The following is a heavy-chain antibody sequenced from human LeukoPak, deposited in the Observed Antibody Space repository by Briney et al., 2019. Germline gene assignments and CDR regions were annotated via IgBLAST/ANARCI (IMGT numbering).Heavy chain of an antibody. Sequence: ASVKVSCKASGYTFINYGISWVRQAPGQGLEWMGWISAYNGNTNYAQKLQGRVTMTRDTSTSTVYMELSSLRSEDTAVYYCARGPRPHFDYWAQGTLVTVSS. V-gene: IGHV1-18*01. CDR1: GYTFINYG. CDR3: ARGPRPHFDY. J-gene: IGHJ4*02. CDR2: ISAYNGNT.